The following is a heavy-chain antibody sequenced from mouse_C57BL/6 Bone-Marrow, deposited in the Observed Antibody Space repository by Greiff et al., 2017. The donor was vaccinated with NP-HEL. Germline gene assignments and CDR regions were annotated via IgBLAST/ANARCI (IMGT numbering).Heavy chain of an antibody. CDR3: ARRYYGRGHYAMDY. V-gene: IGHV5-17*01. CDR2: ISSGSSTI. J-gene: IGHJ4*01. D-gene: IGHD1-1*01. Sequence: DVHLVESGGGLVKPGGSLKLSCAASGFTFSDYGMHWVRQAPEKGLEWVAYISSGSSTIYYADTVKGRFTISRDNAKNTLFLQMTSLRSEDTAMYYCARRYYGRGHYAMDYWGQGTSVTVSS. CDR1: GFTFSDYG.